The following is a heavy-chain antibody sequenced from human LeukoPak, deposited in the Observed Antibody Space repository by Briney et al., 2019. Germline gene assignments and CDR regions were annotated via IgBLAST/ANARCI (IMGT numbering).Heavy chain of an antibody. Sequence: GGSLRLSCAASGLTFSSYAMHWVRQAPGKGLEWVAVISYDGSNKYYADSVKGRFTISRDNSKNTLYLQMNSLRAEDTAVYYCARAPGFIYGGFDYWGQGTLVTVSS. CDR1: GLTFSSYA. CDR2: ISYDGSNK. CDR3: ARAPGFIYGGFDY. V-gene: IGHV3-30*04. J-gene: IGHJ4*02. D-gene: IGHD3-3*02.